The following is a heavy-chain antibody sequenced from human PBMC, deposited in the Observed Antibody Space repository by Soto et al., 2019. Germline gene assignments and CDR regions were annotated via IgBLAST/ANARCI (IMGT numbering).Heavy chain of an antibody. Sequence: PGGSLRLSCAASGFTFSDYYMSWIRQAPGKGLEWVSYISSSGSTIYYADSVKGRFTISRDNAKNSLYLKMNSLRAEDTAVYYCARGGSLRWFGELYTEFDYWGQGTLVTVSS. J-gene: IGHJ4*02. CDR1: GFTFSDYY. CDR3: ARGGSLRWFGELYTEFDY. D-gene: IGHD3-10*01. CDR2: ISSSGSTI. V-gene: IGHV3-11*01.